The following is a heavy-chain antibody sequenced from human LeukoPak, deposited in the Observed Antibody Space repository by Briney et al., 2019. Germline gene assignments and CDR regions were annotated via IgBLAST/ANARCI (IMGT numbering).Heavy chain of an antibody. Sequence: ASVKVSCKASGYTFTSFGINWVRQATGQGLEWMGWMNPNTGNTGYAQKFQGRVTMTRDTSISTAYMELSSLRSDDTAVYYCAGMDGRARLNWFDPWGQGTLVTVSS. J-gene: IGHJ5*02. CDR1: GYTFTSFG. D-gene: IGHD3-16*01. V-gene: IGHV1-8*01. CDR2: MNPNTGNT. CDR3: AGMDGRARLNWFDP.